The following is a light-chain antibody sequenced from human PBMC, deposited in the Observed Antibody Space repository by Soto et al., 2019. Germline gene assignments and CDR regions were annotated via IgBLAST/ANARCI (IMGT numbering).Light chain of an antibody. CDR3: QHYSSYSEA. Sequence: DIQMTQSPSTLSGSVGDRVTITCRASQTISSWLAWYQQKPGTAPKLLIYKASTLKSGVPSRFSGSGAGTEFTLTISSLQPDDFATYYCQHYSSYSEAFGQGTKVELK. CDR2: KAS. CDR1: QTISSW. V-gene: IGKV1-5*03. J-gene: IGKJ1*01.